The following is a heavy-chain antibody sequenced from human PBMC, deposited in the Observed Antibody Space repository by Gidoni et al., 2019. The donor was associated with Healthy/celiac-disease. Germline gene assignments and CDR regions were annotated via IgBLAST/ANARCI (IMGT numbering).Heavy chain of an antibody. V-gene: IGHV1-69*06. Sequence: QVQLVQSGAEVKKPGSSVKVSCKASGGTFSSYAISWVRQAPGQGLEWMGGIIPIFGTANYAQKFQGRVTITADKSTSTAYMELSSLRSEDTAVYYCASPREWLRPIYYYYYMDVWGKGTTVTVSS. J-gene: IGHJ6*03. CDR2: IIPIFGTA. D-gene: IGHD5-12*01. CDR3: ASPREWLRPIYYYYYMDV. CDR1: GGTFSSYA.